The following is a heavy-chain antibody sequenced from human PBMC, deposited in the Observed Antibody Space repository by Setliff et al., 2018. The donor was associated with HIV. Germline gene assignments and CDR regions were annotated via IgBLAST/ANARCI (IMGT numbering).Heavy chain of an antibody. V-gene: IGHV4-34*01. CDR1: GGSFSGYS. CDR2: INHSGTT. CDR3: ARHKTNYDFYAFDV. J-gene: IGHJ3*01. Sequence: SETLSLTCAVYGGSFSGYSWSWIRQPPGKGLEWIGEINHSGTTNYNPSLKSRLTISVDTSKNQFSLKLSSVTAAYTAVYYCARHKTNYDFYAFDVWGQGTMVTVSS. D-gene: IGHD3-3*01.